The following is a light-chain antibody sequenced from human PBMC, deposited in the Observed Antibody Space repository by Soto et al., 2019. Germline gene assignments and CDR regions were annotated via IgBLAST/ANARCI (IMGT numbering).Light chain of an antibody. J-gene: IGLJ1*01. CDR2: SSN. CDR1: SSNIGSNT. Sequence: QSVLTQPPSASGTPGQGVTISRSGSSSNIGSNTVNWYQQLPGTAPKLLIYSSNQRPSGVPDRFSGSKSGTSASLAISGPQSEDEADYYCAAWDDSLNGLDVFGTGTKVTVL. V-gene: IGLV1-44*01. CDR3: AAWDDSLNGLDV.